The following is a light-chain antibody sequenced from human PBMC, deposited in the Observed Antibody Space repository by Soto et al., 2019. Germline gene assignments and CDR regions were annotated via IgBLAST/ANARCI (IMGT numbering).Light chain of an antibody. V-gene: IGLV2-18*02. J-gene: IGLJ1*01. CDR3: TSYATGSAYV. CDR2: DVS. CDR1: SSDVGGYNR. Sequence: QSALIQPPSVSGSPGQSVTISCTGTSSDVGGYNRVSWYQQPPGKAPKLLIYDVSNRPSGGSTRFSGSKSGNTASLTISGLQAEDEADYYCTSYATGSAYVFGPGTKLTVL.